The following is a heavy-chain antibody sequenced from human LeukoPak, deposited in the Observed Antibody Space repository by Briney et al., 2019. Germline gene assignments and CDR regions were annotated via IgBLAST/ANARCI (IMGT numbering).Heavy chain of an antibody. CDR1: GFIFSSYV. D-gene: IGHD3-3*01. J-gene: IGHJ4*02. V-gene: IGHV3-30*18. CDR3: AKALTGFWSGYYAY. Sequence: PGGSLRLSCAASGFIFSSYVMHGVRQASGKGLEWVAVISYDGSNKYYADSVKGRFTISRDNSKNTLYLQMNSLRAEDTAVYYCAKALTGFWSGYYAYWGLGTLVTVSS. CDR2: ISYDGSNK.